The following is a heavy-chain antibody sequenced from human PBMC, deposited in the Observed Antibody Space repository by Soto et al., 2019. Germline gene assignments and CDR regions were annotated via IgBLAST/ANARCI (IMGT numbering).Heavy chain of an antibody. V-gene: IGHV4-39*01. CDR3: AGHAVMIEKNQLLFNWFDP. J-gene: IGHJ5*02. Sequence: PSETLSLTCTVSGGSVSSGSYYWSWIRQPPGKGLEWIGSIYYSGSTYYNPSLKSRVTISVDTSKNQFSLKLSSVTAADTAVYYCAGHAVMIEKNQLLFNWFDPWGQGTLVTVS. CDR2: IYYSGST. D-gene: IGHD2-2*01. CDR1: GGSVSSGSYY.